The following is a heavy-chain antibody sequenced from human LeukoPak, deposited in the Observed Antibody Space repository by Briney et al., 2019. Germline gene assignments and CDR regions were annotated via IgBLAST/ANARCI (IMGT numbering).Heavy chain of an antibody. CDR3: ARHDPYDSSGYYYNWFDP. CDR2: IYYSGST. J-gene: IGHJ5*02. D-gene: IGHD3-22*01. Sequence: SETLSLTCTVSGGSISSGGYYWSWIRQHPGKGLEWIGYIYYSGSTYYNPSLKSRVTISVDTSKNQFSLKLSSVTAADTAVYYCARHDPYDSSGYYYNWFDPWGQGTLVTVSS. V-gene: IGHV4-31*03. CDR1: GGSISSGGYY.